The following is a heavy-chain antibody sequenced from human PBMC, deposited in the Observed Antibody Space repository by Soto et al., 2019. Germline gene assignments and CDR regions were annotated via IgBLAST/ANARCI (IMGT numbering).Heavy chain of an antibody. J-gene: IGHJ6*02. CDR2: IDPSDSYT. D-gene: IGHD6-6*01. CDR1: GYSFTSYW. CDR3: ASRMDSRFGGMDV. V-gene: IGHV5-10-1*01. Sequence: PGESLKISCKGAGYSFTSYWITWVRQKPGTGLEWMGRIDPSDSYTNYSPSFQGHVTISTDKSISTAYLQWSSLKASDTAMYYCASRMDSRFGGMDVWGQGTTVTVSS.